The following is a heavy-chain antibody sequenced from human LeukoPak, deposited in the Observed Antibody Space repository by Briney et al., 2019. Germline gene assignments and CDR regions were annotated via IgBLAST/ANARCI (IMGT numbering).Heavy chain of an antibody. CDR3: AREGGVDCSGGSGYSDS. J-gene: IGHJ4*02. CDR2: ISSSSSTI. D-gene: IGHD2-15*01. V-gene: IGHV3-48*01. Sequence: GGSLRLSCAASGFTFSSYRMNWVRQAPGKGLEWVSYISSSSSTIYYADSVKGRFTISRDNAKNSLYLQMNSLRAEDTAVYYCAREGGVDCSGGSGYSDSWGQGTLVTVSS. CDR1: GFTFSSYR.